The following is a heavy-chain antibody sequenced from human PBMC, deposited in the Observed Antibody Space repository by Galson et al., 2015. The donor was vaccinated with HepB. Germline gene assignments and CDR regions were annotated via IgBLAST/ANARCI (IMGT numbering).Heavy chain of an antibody. CDR2: INHRGST. D-gene: IGHD3-10*02. CDR1: GGSFSGYY. CDR3: ARGLGSGSYYSRRWFDP. Sequence: SETLSLTCAVYGGSFSGYYWSWIRQPPGKGLEWIGEINHRGSTNYNPSLKSRVTISVDTPKNQFSLKLSSVTAADTAVYYCARGLGSGSYYSRRWFDPWGQGTLVTVSS. V-gene: IGHV4-34*01. J-gene: IGHJ5*02.